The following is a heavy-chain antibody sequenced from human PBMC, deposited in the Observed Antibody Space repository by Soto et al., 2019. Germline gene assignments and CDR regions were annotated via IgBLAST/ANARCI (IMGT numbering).Heavy chain of an antibody. CDR1: GFTFSSYG. V-gene: IGHV3-23*01. J-gene: IGHJ4*02. CDR2: ISGSGGST. Sequence: GSLRLSCAASGFTFSSYGISWIRLSPGKGLEWVSAISGSGGSTCYADSVKGRFTISRDNAKNTLYLQMNSLRVEDTAVYYCAGDPVPEYWGQGTLVTVSS. CDR3: AGDPVPEY.